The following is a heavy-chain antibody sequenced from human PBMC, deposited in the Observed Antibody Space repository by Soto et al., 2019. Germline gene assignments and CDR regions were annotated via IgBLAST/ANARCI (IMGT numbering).Heavy chain of an antibody. D-gene: IGHD5-12*01. CDR1: GFTFSSYA. J-gene: IGHJ6*02. CDR3: AKSSSGYDVLYFYYYYYYGMDV. CDR2: ISGSGGST. Sequence: GGSLRLSCAASGFTFSSYAMSWVRQAPGKGLEWVSAISGSGGSTYYADSVKGRFTISRDNSKNTLYLQMNSLGAEDTAVYYCAKSSSGYDVLYFYYYYYYGMDVWGQGTTVTVSS. V-gene: IGHV3-23*01.